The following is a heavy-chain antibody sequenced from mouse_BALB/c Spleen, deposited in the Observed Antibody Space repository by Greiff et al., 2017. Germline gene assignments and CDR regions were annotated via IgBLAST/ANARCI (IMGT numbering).Heavy chain of an antibody. CDR3: TRLSWDAYYFDY. CDR2: INPSNGGT. D-gene: IGHD4-1*01. CDR1: GYTFTSYY. J-gene: IGHJ2*01. Sequence: QVQLQQPGAELVKPGASVKLSCKASGYTFTSYYMYWVKQRPGQGLEWIGGINPSNGGTNLNEKFKSKATLTVDKSSSTAYMQLSSLTSEDSAVYYCTRLSWDAYYFDYWGQGTTLTVSS. V-gene: IGHV1S81*02.